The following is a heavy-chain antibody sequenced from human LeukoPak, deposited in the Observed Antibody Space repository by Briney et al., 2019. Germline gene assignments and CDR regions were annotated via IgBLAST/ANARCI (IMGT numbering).Heavy chain of an antibody. CDR3: ARDSLSGGNPEGSTG. J-gene: IGHJ4*02. D-gene: IGHD6-25*01. CDR2: IFHDGSNK. Sequence: GGSLRLSCAASGFTFSHYGMHWVRQAPDKGLEWVAVIFHDGSNKFYANSVKGRFIISRDNSKNTLYLQMNSLRVDDSAVYYCARDSLSGGNPEGSTGWGQGTLVTVSS. V-gene: IGHV3-33*01. CDR1: GFTFSHYG.